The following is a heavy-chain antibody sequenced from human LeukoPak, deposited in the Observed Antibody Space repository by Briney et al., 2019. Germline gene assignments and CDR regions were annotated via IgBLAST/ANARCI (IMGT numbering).Heavy chain of an antibody. J-gene: IGHJ4*02. V-gene: IGHV3-74*01. Sequence: GGSLRLSCAVSGFTFSTYWMHWVRQAPGKGLVWVSRINSDGSNTNYADSVKSRFTISRDNAKNTLYLQMNSLRAEDTAVYYCARANEYYYDSRGYYPFDDWGQGTLVTVSS. D-gene: IGHD3-22*01. CDR2: INSDGSNT. CDR3: ARANEYYYDSRGYYPFDD. CDR1: GFTFSTYW.